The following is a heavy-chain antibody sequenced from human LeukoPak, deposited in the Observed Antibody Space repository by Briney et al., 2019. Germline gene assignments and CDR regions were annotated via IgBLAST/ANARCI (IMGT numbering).Heavy chain of an antibody. V-gene: IGHV4-34*01. J-gene: IGHJ6*02. CDR2: INHSGST. D-gene: IGHD1-26*01. CDR3: ARGEVGRRLGEYDYYYYGMDV. CDR1: GGSFSGYY. Sequence: SETLSLTCAVYGGSFSGYYWSWIRQPPGKGREWIGEINHSGSTNYNPSLKSRVTISVDTSKNQFSLKLSSVTAADTAVYYCARGEVGRRLGEYDYYYYGMDVWGQGTTVTVSS.